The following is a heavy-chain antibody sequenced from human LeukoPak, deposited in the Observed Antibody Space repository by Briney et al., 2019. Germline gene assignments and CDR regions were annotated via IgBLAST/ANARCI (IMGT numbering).Heavy chain of an antibody. CDR1: GGSASSGSYY. CDR3: ARSPWLQFDS. Sequence: PSETLSLTCTVSGGSASSGSYYWSWIRQPPGKGLEWIGYIYYSGRTTYNPSLKSRVTISVDTSKNQFSLHLSSVTAADTAVYYCARSPWLQFDSWGQGTLVTVSS. J-gene: IGHJ5*01. CDR2: IYYSGRT. D-gene: IGHD5-24*01. V-gene: IGHV4-61*01.